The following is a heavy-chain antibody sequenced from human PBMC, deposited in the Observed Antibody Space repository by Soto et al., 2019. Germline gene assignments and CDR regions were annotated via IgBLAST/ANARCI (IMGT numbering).Heavy chain of an antibody. CDR1: GYTFTGYY. CDR2: INPNSGGT. CDR3: ARDXGYCSGGSCYSSFWFDP. V-gene: IGHV1-2*04. J-gene: IGHJ5*02. D-gene: IGHD2-15*01. Sequence: GASVKVSCKASGYTFTGYYMHWVRQAPGQGLEWMGWINPNSGGTNYAQKFQGWVTMTRDTSISTAYMELSRLRSDDTAVYYCARDXGYCSGGSCYSSFWFDPWGQGTLVTVSS.